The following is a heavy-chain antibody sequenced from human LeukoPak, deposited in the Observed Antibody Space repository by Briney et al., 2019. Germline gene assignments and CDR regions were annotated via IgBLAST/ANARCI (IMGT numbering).Heavy chain of an antibody. CDR2: ISPGGST. V-gene: IGHV3-23*01. D-gene: IGHD3-10*01. J-gene: IGHJ4*02. CDR3: AKRSGSGGPFDY. CDR1: GFTFTNYA. Sequence: PGGSLRLSCAASGFTFTNYAMSRVRQAPGRGLEWVSNISPGGSTNYADSVKGRFTISRDNYKNTMYLQMNSLRAEDTAVYYCAKRSGSGGPFDYWGQGILVTVSS.